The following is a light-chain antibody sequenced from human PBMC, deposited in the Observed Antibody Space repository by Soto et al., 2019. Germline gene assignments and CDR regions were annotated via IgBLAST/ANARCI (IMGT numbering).Light chain of an antibody. CDR1: QSVSSSY. CDR3: QKYGSSLYT. J-gene: IGKJ2*01. V-gene: IGKV3-20*01. CDR2: DAS. Sequence: EIVLTQSPGTLSLSPGERATLSCRASQSVSSSYLAWYQQKPGQAPRLLIYDASSRATGIPDRFSGSGSGTDFTLTISRLEPEDFAVYYGQKYGSSLYTFGQGTKLEIK.